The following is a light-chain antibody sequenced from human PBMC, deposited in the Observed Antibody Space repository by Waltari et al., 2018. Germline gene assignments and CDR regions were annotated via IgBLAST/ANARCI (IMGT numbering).Light chain of an antibody. CDR1: QSVLYSSNNKNY. CDR2: WAS. CDR3: QQYYITPRT. Sequence: DIVMTQSPDSLAVSLGERATINCKSSQSVLYSSNNKNYLAWYQQKPGQPPKLLIYWASTRESGVPDRFSGSGSGTDFTLTISSLHAEDVAVYYCQQYYITPRTFGQGTKVEIQ. J-gene: IGKJ1*01. V-gene: IGKV4-1*01.